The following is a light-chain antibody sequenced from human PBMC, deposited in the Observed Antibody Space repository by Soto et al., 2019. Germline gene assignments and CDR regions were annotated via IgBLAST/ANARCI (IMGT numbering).Light chain of an antibody. CDR2: GAS. CDR3: QQYGGSPYT. V-gene: IGKV3-20*01. CDR1: QYIATSY. Sequence: EIVLTQSPGTLSLSPGEGATLSCRSSQYIATSYLAWYQQRRGQAPRLLIYGASSRATGIPDRFSGSGSGTDFALNISRLEPEDFAVYYCQQYGGSPYTFGQGTTVEIK. J-gene: IGKJ2*01.